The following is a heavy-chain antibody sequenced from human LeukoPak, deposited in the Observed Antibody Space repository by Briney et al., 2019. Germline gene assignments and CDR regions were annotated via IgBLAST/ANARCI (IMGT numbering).Heavy chain of an antibody. V-gene: IGHV3-21*01. CDR3: ATKRHLYCSGGSCYPSDNWFDP. CDR2: ISSSSSYI. D-gene: IGHD2-15*01. Sequence: NPGGSLRLSCAASGFTFSSYSMNWVRQAPGKGLEWVSSISSSSSYIYYADSVKGRFTISRDNAKNSLYLQMNSLRAEDTAVDYCATKRHLYCSGGSCYPSDNWFDPWGQGTLVTVSS. CDR1: GFTFSSYS. J-gene: IGHJ5*02.